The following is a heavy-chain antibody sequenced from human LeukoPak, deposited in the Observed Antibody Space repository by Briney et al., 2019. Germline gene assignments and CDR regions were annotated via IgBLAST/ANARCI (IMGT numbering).Heavy chain of an antibody. V-gene: IGHV3-23*01. D-gene: IGHD2-2*01. CDR1: GFTFSSYA. CDR2: ISGSGGST. Sequence: GGSLRLSCAASGFTFSSYAMSWVRQAPGKGLEWVSAISGSGGSTYYADSVKGRFTISRDNSKNTLYLQMNSLRAEDTAVYYCANGFHIVVVPAALDAFDIWGQGTMVTVSS. CDR3: ANGFHIVVVPAALDAFDI. J-gene: IGHJ3*02.